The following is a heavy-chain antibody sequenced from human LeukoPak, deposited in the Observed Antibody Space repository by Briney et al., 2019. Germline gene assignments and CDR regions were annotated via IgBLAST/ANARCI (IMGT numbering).Heavy chain of an antibody. Sequence: SETLSLTCTVSGGSISGYYWSWIRQPPGKGLEWIGYIYYSANTKYNPSLKSRVTISLDTSKNQFSLRLTSVTAADTAVYYCARESRDVETEGFDYWGQGNPVTVSS. CDR2: IYYSANT. J-gene: IGHJ4*02. D-gene: IGHD5-24*01. CDR1: GGSISGYY. CDR3: ARESRDVETEGFDY. V-gene: IGHV4-59*01.